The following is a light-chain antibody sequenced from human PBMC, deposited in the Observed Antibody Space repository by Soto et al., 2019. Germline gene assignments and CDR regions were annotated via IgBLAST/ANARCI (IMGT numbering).Light chain of an antibody. J-gene: IGKJ5*01. CDR1: QSISSNY. V-gene: IGKV3D-20*01. Sequence: TKSPATLAASPGEAATLSCRASQSISSNYLAWHQQKPGQAPRLLIYDASGRATGIPDRFSGSGSGTDFTLTISRLEPEDFGVYYCQQYGSSPITFGQGTRLEIK. CDR3: QQYGSSPIT. CDR2: DAS.